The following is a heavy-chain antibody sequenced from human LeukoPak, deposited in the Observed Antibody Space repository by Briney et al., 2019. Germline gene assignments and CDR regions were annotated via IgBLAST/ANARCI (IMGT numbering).Heavy chain of an antibody. CDR3: ARDRGDYYDSSGLHYFDY. V-gene: IGHV3-7*01. D-gene: IGHD3-22*01. Sequence: GGSLRLSCAASGFTFSSYWMSWVRQAPGKGLEWVANIKQDGSEKYYVDSVKGRFTISRDNAKNSLYLQMNSLRAGDTAVYYCARDRGDYYDSSGLHYFDYWGQGTLVTVSS. CDR2: IKQDGSEK. J-gene: IGHJ4*02. CDR1: GFTFSSYW.